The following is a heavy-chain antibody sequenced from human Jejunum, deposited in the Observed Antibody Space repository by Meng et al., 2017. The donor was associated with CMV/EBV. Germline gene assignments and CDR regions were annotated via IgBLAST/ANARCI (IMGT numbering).Heavy chain of an antibody. CDR1: RFTFSTYG. CDR3: AGGNNGNYAY. Sequence: LSFSASRFTFSTYGVNWVRQAPGKGLEWVSSIDSSSTYIYYAASVKSRFTISRDNAKNSLFLQMNSLGAEDTAVYYCAGGNNGNYAYWGQGTLVTVSS. V-gene: IGHV3-21*01. D-gene: IGHD4-17*01. CDR2: IDSSSTYI. J-gene: IGHJ4*02.